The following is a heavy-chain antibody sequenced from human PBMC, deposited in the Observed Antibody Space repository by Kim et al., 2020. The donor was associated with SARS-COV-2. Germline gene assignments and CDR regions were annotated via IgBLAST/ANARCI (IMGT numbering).Heavy chain of an antibody. V-gene: IGHV3-21*01. CDR3: ARDLRPGILTGYYYYYYYGMVV. J-gene: IGHJ6*02. CDR1: GFTFSSYS. D-gene: IGHD3-9*01. Sequence: GGSLRLSCAASGFTFSSYSMNWVRQAPGKGLEWVSSISSSSSYIYYADSVKGRFTISRDNAKNSLYLQMNSLRAEDTAVYYCARDLRPGILTGYYYYYYYGMVVWGQGTTGTVSS. CDR2: ISSSSSYI.